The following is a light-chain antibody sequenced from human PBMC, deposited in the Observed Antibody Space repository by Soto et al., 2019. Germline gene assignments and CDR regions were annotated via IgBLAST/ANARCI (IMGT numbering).Light chain of an antibody. J-gene: IGKJ1*01. CDR1: QSVSSN. V-gene: IGKV3-15*01. CDR2: GSS. CDR3: QQYNNWPLT. Sequence: EIVMTQSPATLSVSPGERATLSCRASQSVSSNVAWYQQKPGQAPRLLIYGSSTRATGIPARFSGSGSGTEFTRTISSLQSEDFAVYYCQQYNNWPLTFGQGTKVEIK.